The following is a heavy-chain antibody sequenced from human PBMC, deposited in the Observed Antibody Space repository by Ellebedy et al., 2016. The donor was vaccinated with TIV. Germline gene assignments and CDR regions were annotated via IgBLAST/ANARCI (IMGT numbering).Heavy chain of an antibody. CDR1: GFSVSSGHW. Sequence: SETLSLTCTVSGFSVSSGHWWGWIRQPPGTGLAWPGSIYHTGTTYYNPSLRSRVTISVDAPKNQFALKMTSVTATDTAVYFCARGAYAGPNWSDFWGQGALVTVSS. CDR3: ARGAYAGPNWSDF. CDR2: IYHTGTT. V-gene: IGHV4-38-2*02. J-gene: IGHJ5*01. D-gene: IGHD2-21*01.